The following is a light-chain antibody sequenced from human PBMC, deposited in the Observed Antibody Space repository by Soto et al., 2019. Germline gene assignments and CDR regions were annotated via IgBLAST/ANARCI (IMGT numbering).Light chain of an antibody. Sequence: DIQMTQSPSTLSASVGDRVTITCRASQSISSWLAWYQQKPGKAPKLLIYDASSLESGVPSRFSGSGSGTEFTLTISSLQPDDFATYYCQQYNSYPWTFXQGTKPDIK. CDR2: DAS. V-gene: IGKV1-5*01. CDR3: QQYNSYPWT. J-gene: IGKJ1*01. CDR1: QSISSW.